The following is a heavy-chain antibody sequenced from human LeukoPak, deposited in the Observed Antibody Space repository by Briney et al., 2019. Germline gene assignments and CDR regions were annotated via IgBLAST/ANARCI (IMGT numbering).Heavy chain of an antibody. J-gene: IGHJ3*02. Sequence: PSQTLSLTCTVSGGSISSGGYYWSWIRQHPGKGLEWIGYIYYSGSTYYNPSLKSRVTISVDTSKNQFSLKLSSVTAADTAVYYCARYPVGYYDSRALDAFDIWGQGTMVTVSS. CDR2: IYYSGST. CDR3: ARYPVGYYDSRALDAFDI. V-gene: IGHV4-31*03. D-gene: IGHD3-22*01. CDR1: GGSISSGGYY.